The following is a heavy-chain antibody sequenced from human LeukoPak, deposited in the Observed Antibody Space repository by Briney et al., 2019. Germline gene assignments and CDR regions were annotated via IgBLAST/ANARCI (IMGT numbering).Heavy chain of an antibody. CDR1: GESFSGYY. CDR2: INHGGNT. D-gene: IGHD5-24*01. J-gene: IGHJ4*02. CDR3: ARRRDGYNQPDY. Sequence: PSETLSLTCAVYGESFSGYYRSWIRQTPGKGLDWIGEINHGGNTNYNPSLKSRVTISVDMPNNQFSLRLNSVGAADTAVYYCARRRDGYNQPDYWGQGTLVTVSS. V-gene: IGHV4-34*01.